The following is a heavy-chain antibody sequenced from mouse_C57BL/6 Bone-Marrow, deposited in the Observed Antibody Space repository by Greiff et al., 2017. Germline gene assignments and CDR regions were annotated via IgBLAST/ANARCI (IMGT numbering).Heavy chain of an antibody. V-gene: IGHV6-3*01. CDR3: ASDYGYAMDY. D-gene: IGHD2-4*01. Sequence: EVQLVESGGGLVQPGGSMKLSCVASGFTFSNYWMNWVRQSPEKGLEWVAQIRLKSDNYATHYAESVKGRFTISRDDSKSKVYLQMNNLTAEDTGIYYCASDYGYAMDYWGQGTSVTVSS. CDR2: IRLKSDNYAT. CDR1: GFTFSNYW. J-gene: IGHJ4*01.